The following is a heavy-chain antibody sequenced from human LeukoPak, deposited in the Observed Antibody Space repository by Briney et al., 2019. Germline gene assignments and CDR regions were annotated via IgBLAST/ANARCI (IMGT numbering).Heavy chain of an antibody. CDR1: GGSFSGYY. Sequence: SETLSLTCAVSGGSFSGYYWSWIRQPPGKGLELIGEINHSGSTNYNPSLKSRVTISVDTSKNKFSLKLSSVTAADTAVYYCARVVRGGSRQYYYYYGMDVWGKGTTVTVSS. V-gene: IGHV4-34*01. CDR2: INHSGST. CDR3: ARVVRGGSRQYYYYYGMDV. D-gene: IGHD2-15*01. J-gene: IGHJ6*04.